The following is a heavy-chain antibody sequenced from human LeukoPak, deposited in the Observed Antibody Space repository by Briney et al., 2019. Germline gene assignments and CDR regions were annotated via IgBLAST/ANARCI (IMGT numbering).Heavy chain of an antibody. CDR1: GGSISSYY. J-gene: IGHJ5*02. Sequence: SETLSLTCTVSGGSISSYYWSWIRQPPGKGLEWIGYIYYSGSTNYNPSLKSRVTISVDTSKNQFSLKLSSVTAADTAVYYCARDIVTVTTNWFDPWGQGTLVTVSS. CDR2: IYYSGST. D-gene: IGHD4-4*01. CDR3: ARDIVTVTTNWFDP. V-gene: IGHV4-59*01.